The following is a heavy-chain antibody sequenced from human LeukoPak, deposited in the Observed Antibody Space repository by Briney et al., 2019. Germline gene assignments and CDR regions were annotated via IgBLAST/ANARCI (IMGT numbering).Heavy chain of an antibody. D-gene: IGHD3-9*01. CDR3: ARGHYDVLAASYKWTPDY. CDR1: GFTFNTFN. V-gene: IGHV3-21*01. CDR2: ITSGGDYI. Sequence: GGSLRLSCAASGFTFNTFNMNWVRQAPGKGLEWVSSITSGGDYIYYADSVKGRFTTSRDNAKNSLSLQLNSLDTAVYYCARGHYDVLAASYKWTPDYWGQGTLVTVSS. J-gene: IGHJ4*02.